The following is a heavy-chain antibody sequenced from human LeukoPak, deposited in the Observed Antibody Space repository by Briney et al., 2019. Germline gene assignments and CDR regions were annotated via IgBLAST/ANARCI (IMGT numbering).Heavy chain of an antibody. V-gene: IGHV1-8*02. CDR1: GYTFTSYG. J-gene: IGHJ5*01. CDR2: MNPNSGNT. CDR3: ARFSDYGDYNWFDS. Sequence: ASVKVSCKASGYTFTSYGISWVRQAPGQGLEWMGWMNPNSGNTGYAQKFQGRVTMTRNTSISTAYMELSSLRSEDTAVYYCARFSDYGDYNWFDSWGQGTLVTVSS. D-gene: IGHD4-17*01.